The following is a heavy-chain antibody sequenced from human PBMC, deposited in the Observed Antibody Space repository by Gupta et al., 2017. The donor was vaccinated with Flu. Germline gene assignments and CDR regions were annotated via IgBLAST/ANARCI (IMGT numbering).Heavy chain of an antibody. CDR2: ISWDDGSM. D-gene: IGHD5-12*01. CDR3: AKDSGFRRDGYRREFDS. J-gene: IGHJ4*02. Sequence: DVQLVESGGAVVQPGGSLRLSCVASGFNFDDYAMHWVRQIPGKGLEWVSLISWDDGSMFYTDSVRGRFTISRDNSRNSLYLQMNSLRVEDTALYYCAKDSGFRRDGYRREFDSWGQGTLVTVSS. CDR1: GFNFDDYA. V-gene: IGHV3-43D*03.